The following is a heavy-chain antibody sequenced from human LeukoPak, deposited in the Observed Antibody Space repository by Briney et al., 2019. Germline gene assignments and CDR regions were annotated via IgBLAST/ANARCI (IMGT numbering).Heavy chain of an antibody. CDR1: GFTFSSYS. J-gene: IGHJ4*02. Sequence: GGALRLSCAASGFTFSSYSMNWGRQAPGKGLELVSSISSSSSYIYYADSVKGRFTISRDNAKNSLYLQMNSLRAEDTAVYSCARRDYGGNSDYWGQGTLVTVSS. CDR2: ISSSSSYI. D-gene: IGHD4-23*01. CDR3: ARRDYGGNSDY. V-gene: IGHV3-21*01.